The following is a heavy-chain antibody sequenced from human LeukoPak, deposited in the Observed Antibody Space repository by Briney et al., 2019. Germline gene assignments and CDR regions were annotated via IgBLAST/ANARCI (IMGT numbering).Heavy chain of an antibody. V-gene: IGHV1-46*01. J-gene: IGHJ4*02. D-gene: IGHD6-19*01. Sequence: ASVKVSCKASGYTFTGYYMHWVRQAPGQGLEWMGIINPSGGSTSYAQKFQGRVTMTRDMSTSTVYMELSSLRSEDTAVYYCAREERYSSGWTPIYDYWGQGTLVTVSS. CDR1: GYTFTGYY. CDR3: AREERYSSGWTPIYDY. CDR2: INPSGGST.